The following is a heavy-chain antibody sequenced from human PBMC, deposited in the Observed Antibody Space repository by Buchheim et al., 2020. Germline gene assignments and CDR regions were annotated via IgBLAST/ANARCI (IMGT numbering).Heavy chain of an antibody. D-gene: IGHD6-6*01. J-gene: IGHJ2*01. Sequence: QVQLQESGPGLVKPSQTLSLTCTVSGGPISSGGYYWSWIRQHPGKGLEWIGYIYYSGRTYYNPSLKSRVTISVDPHKNQFSLKLSSVTAADTAVYYCARGWGIAARLEYHNYWYFDLWGRGTL. V-gene: IGHV4-31*03. CDR3: ARGWGIAARLEYHNYWYFDL. CDR1: GGPISSGGYY. CDR2: IYYSGRT.